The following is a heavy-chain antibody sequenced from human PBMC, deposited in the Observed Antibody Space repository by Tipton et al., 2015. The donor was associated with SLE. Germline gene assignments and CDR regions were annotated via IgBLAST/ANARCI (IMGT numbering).Heavy chain of an antibody. Sequence: TLSLTCTVSGGSISSYYWSWIRQPPGKGLEWIGYIYYSGSTNYNPSLKSRVTISIDTSKNQFSLNLSSVTDADMAVYYCARDEGANWFDPWSQGTLVTVSS. CDR1: GGSISSYY. CDR2: IYYSGST. CDR3: ARDEGANWFDP. V-gene: IGHV4-59*01. J-gene: IGHJ5*02.